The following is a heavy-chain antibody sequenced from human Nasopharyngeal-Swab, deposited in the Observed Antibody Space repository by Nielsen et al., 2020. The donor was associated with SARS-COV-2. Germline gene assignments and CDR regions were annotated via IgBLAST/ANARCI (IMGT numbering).Heavy chain of an antibody. V-gene: IGHV3-48*02. Sequence: GESLKISCAASGFTFSSYSMNWVRQAPGKGLEWVSYISSSSSTIYYADSVKGRFTISRDNAKNSLYLQMNSLRDEDTAAYYCARDWESRITIFGVVIKRAFDIWGQGTMVTVSS. J-gene: IGHJ3*02. CDR1: GFTFSSYS. CDR3: ARDWESRITIFGVVIKRAFDI. D-gene: IGHD3-3*01. CDR2: ISSSSSTI.